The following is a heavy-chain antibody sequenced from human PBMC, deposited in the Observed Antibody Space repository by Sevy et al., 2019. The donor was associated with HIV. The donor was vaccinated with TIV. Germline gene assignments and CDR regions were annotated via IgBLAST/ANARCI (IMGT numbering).Heavy chain of an antibody. V-gene: IGHV3-33*01. J-gene: IGHJ4*02. CDR3: ARDGGVTMIVVDPLALDY. CDR2: IWYDGSNK. Sequence: GGSLRLSCAASGFTFSSYGMHWVRQAPGKGLEWVAVIWYDGSNKYYADSVKGRFTISRDNSKNTLYLQMNSLRAEETAVYYCARDGGVTMIVVDPLALDYWGQGTLVTVSS. D-gene: IGHD3-22*01. CDR1: GFTFSSYG.